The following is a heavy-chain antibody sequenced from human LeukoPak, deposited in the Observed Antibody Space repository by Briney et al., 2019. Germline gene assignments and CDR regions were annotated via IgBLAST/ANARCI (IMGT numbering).Heavy chain of an antibody. J-gene: IGHJ5*02. Sequence: PGGSLRLSCAASGFTFSSYAMSWVRQAPGKGLEWVSSISGGGSSTYYADSVKGRFTISRDNSKNTLYLQMNSLRAEDTAVYYCVEDAFGVVIHHDHWGQGTLVTVSS. CDR3: VEDAFGVVIHHDH. V-gene: IGHV3-23*01. D-gene: IGHD3-3*01. CDR1: GFTFSSYA. CDR2: ISGGGSST.